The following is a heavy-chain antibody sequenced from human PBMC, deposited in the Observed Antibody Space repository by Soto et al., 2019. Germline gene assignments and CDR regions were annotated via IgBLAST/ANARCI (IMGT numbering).Heavy chain of an antibody. J-gene: IGHJ3*02. CDR1: GFTFSSYI. CDR3: ASCDYDFWSGLLSAFDI. V-gene: IGHV3-48*01. CDR2: ISSSSSTI. Sequence: PGGSLRLSCAASGFTFSSYIMNWVRQAPGKGLEWVSYISSSSSTIYYADSVKGRFTISRDNAKNSLYLQMNSLRAEDTAVYYCASCDYDFWSGLLSAFDIWGQGTMVTVSS. D-gene: IGHD3-3*01.